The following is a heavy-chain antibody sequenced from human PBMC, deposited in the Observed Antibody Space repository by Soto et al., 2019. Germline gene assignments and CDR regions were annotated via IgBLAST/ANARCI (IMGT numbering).Heavy chain of an antibody. D-gene: IGHD2-2*01. CDR2: ISLYSDGT. CDR1: GYTFSNYR. J-gene: IGHJ5*02. CDR3: ARVVPGAEAWFGP. V-gene: IGHV1-18*01. Sequence: QVQLVKSRGEVKRPGASVKVSCKTSGYTFSNYRITWVRQAPGQPLEWLGWISLYSDGTNYAQKFQGRVSMTTDTSTSTAYMELRSPRFDDTAGYYCARVVPGAEAWFGPWGQGTLVTVSS.